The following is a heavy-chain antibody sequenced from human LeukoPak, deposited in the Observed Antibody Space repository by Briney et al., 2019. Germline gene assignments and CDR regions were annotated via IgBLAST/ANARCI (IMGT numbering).Heavy chain of an antibody. V-gene: IGHV3-48*03. J-gene: IGHJ6*03. Sequence: GGSLRLSCAASGFTFSSYEMNWVRQAPGKGLEWVSYISSSGSTIYYADSVKGRFTISRDNAKNSLYLQMNSLRAEDTAVYYCARGTELLLATHYYYMDVWGKGTTVTISS. CDR2: ISSSGSTI. CDR1: GFTFSSYE. D-gene: IGHD1-26*01. CDR3: ARGTELLLATHYYYMDV.